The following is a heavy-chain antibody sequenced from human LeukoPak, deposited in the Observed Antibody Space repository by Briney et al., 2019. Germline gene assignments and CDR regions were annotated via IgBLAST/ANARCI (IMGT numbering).Heavy chain of an antibody. CDR2: MNPNSGNT. CDR1: GYTFTSYD. V-gene: IGHV1-8*01. D-gene: IGHD3-3*01. CDR3: ARVARFLGNRLDH. J-gene: IGHJ4*02. Sequence: ASVQVSCEASGYTFTSYDINWVRQATGQGLEWMGWMNPNSGNTGYSQKFQGRVTMTRNTSISTAYMELSSLRSEDTAVYYCARVARFLGNRLDHWGQGTLVTVSS.